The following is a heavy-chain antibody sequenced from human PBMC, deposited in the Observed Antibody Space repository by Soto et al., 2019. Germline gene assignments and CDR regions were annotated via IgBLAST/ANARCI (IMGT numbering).Heavy chain of an antibody. Sequence: ASVKVSCKASGYTFTSYGISWVRQAPGQGLEWMGWISAYNGNTNYAQKLQGRVTMTTDTSTSTAYMELRSLRSDDTAVYYCAREAYSSGWYRTYYYYYGMDVWGQGTTVTVYS. J-gene: IGHJ6*02. CDR2: ISAYNGNT. CDR3: AREAYSSGWYRTYYYYYGMDV. V-gene: IGHV1-18*01. D-gene: IGHD6-19*01. CDR1: GYTFTSYG.